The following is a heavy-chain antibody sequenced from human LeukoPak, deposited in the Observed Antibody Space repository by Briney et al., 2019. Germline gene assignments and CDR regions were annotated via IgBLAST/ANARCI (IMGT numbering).Heavy chain of an antibody. CDR1: GFSLSTGGMS. CDR2: IDWDDDK. J-gene: IGHJ6*02. Sequence: SGPALVKPTQTLTLTCTFSGFSLSTGGMSVSWIRQPPGKALEWLARIDWDDDKYYSTSLRTRLTISKDTSKNQVVLTMSNMDPVDTATYFCTRIQSLVVADNVYYYGVDVWGQGTTVTVSS. V-gene: IGHV2-70*11. D-gene: IGHD6-19*01. CDR3: TRIQSLVVADNVYYYGVDV.